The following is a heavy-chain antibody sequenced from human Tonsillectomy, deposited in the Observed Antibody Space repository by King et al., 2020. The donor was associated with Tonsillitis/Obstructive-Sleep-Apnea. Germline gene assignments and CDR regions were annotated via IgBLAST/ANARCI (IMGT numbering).Heavy chain of an antibody. D-gene: IGHD2-15*01. Sequence: QLQESGPGLVKPSETLSLTCTVSGGSISNSNYYWGWIRQPPGKGLEWIGAIYYSGSTYYNPSLKSRVTLSVDTSKNQFSLKLTSVTASDTAVYYCARLGNGSGGGCFWFDPWGQGTLVTVSS. CDR2: IYYSGST. CDR3: ARLGNGSGGGCFWFDP. J-gene: IGHJ5*02. CDR1: GGSISNSNYY. V-gene: IGHV4-39*01.